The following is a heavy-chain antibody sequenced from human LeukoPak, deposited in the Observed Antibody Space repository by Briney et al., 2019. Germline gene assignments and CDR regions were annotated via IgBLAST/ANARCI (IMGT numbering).Heavy chain of an antibody. D-gene: IGHD2-21*02. CDR3: ARLTVVTATRSLDY. V-gene: IGHV3-48*02. CDR2: ISSSSTTI. Sequence: GGSLRLSCTASGLSITSYSMNWVRQAPGKGLEWVSHISSSSTTIDYADSVKGRFTISRDNAKNSLYLQMNSLRDEDTAVYYCARLTVVTATRSLDYWGQGTLVTVSS. J-gene: IGHJ4*02. CDR1: GLSITSYS.